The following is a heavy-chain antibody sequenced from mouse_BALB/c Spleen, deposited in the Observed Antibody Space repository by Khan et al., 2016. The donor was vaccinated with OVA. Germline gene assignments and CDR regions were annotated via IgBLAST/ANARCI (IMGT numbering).Heavy chain of an antibody. D-gene: IGHD2-1*01. CDR3: ARNIYCGNWVDY. Sequence: QVQLKESGPGLVQPSQSLSITCTVSGFSLTSYGVHWVRQSPGKGLEWLGVIWSGGSTDYNAAFISRLSISKENSKSQVFFKMNSLQANDTAIYYRARNIYCGNWVDYWGQGTSVTVSS. V-gene: IGHV2-2*02. J-gene: IGHJ4*01. CDR1: GFSLTSYG. CDR2: IWSGGST.